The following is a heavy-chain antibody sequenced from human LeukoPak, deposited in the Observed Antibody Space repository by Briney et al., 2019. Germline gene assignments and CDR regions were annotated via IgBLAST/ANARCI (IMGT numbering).Heavy chain of an antibody. CDR1: GYTFTGYF. V-gene: IGHV1-2*02. CDR2: IDPNNGDT. Sequence: ASAKVSCKAAGYTFTGYFMDWVRQAPGQGLEWMGEIDPNNGDTKFAQKFEGRVTMTRDTSITTAYMELSSLKSDDTAVYYCARLRWERGALDYWGQGTPVTVSS. D-gene: IGHD1-26*01. J-gene: IGHJ4*02. CDR3: ARLRWERGALDY.